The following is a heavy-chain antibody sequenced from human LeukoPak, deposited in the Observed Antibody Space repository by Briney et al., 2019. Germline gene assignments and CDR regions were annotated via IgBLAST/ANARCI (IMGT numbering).Heavy chain of an antibody. V-gene: IGHV3-7*05. CDR2: INQDGSEK. J-gene: IGHJ4*02. CDR1: RFTFSIYW. Sequence: GGSLRLSCAASRFTFSIYWMSWVRHAPRKGLEWVSNINQDGSEKYYVDSVNGRFTISRDNAKNSLYLQMNSLRAEDTAVYYCARDWGYGSGSYPEFWGQGTLVTVSS. D-gene: IGHD3-10*01. CDR3: ARDWGYGSGSYPEF.